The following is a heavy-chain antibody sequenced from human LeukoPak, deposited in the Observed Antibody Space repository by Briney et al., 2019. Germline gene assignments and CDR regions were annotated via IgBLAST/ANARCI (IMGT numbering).Heavy chain of an antibody. D-gene: IGHD3-22*01. J-gene: IGHJ4*02. CDR2: IYYSGST. Sequence: SETLSLTCAVYSEPFIGYFWTWIRQPPGKGLEWIGSIYYSGSTYYNPSLKSRVTISVDTSKNQFSLKLSSVTAADTAVYYCARGYYDSSGYFGYWGQGTLVTVSS. CDR1: SEPFIGYF. CDR3: ARGYYDSSGYFGY. V-gene: IGHV4-34*01.